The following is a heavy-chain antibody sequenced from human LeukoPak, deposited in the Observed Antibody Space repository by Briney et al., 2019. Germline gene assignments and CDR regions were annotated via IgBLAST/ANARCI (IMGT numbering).Heavy chain of an antibody. J-gene: IGHJ5*02. V-gene: IGHV1-2*02. CDR2: INPDSGDT. CDR1: GYTFNNYY. CDR3: TREARAGNWFDP. Sequence: ASVKVSCKASGYTFNNYYIHWVRQAPGQGLEWMGWINPDSGDTKYQGRVTMTRDTSINTLYMELSRLTYDDTAIFYCTREARAGNWFDPWGQGTLITVPS. D-gene: IGHD5-12*01.